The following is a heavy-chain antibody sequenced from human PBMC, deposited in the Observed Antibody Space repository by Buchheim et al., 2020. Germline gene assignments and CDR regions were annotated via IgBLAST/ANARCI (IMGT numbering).Heavy chain of an antibody. CDR3: AKPLWFGELSAYYYYGMDV. V-gene: IGHV3-30*18. CDR2: TSYDGSTK. J-gene: IGHJ6*02. CDR1: GFDFSRYG. D-gene: IGHD3-10*01. Sequence: VQLVESGGGVVQPGRSLRLSCVASGFDFSRYGMHWVRQAPGKGLEWVALTSYDGSTKFYADSVKGRFAISRDNSKNTLFLQMNSLRAEDTAVYYCAKPLWFGELSAYYYYGMDVWGQGTT.